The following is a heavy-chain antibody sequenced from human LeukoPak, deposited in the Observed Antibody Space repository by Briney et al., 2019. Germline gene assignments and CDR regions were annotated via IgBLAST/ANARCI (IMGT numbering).Heavy chain of an antibody. V-gene: IGHV4-59*01. CDR3: ARGPYYDSSGLSYNWFDP. CDR1: GSSLRSYY. D-gene: IGHD3-22*01. Sequence: PSEILSLTCTVSGSSLRSYYWSWIRQPPGKGLEWIGYIYYSGSTNYNPSLKSRVTISVDTSKNQFSVKLTSVTAADTAVYYCARGPYYDSSGLSYNWFDPWGQGTLVTVSS. CDR2: IYYSGST. J-gene: IGHJ5*02.